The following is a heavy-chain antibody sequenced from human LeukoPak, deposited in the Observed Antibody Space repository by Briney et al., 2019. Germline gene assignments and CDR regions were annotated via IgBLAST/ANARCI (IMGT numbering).Heavy chain of an antibody. D-gene: IGHD3-10*01. V-gene: IGHV3-7*03. CDR2: IKQDGSEK. CDR1: GFTFSSYW. J-gene: IGHJ6*03. CDR3: AKEPGFGELLLYYMDV. Sequence: GGSLRLSCAASGFTFSSYWMSWVRQAPGKGLEWVANIKQDGSEKYYVDSVKGRFTISRDNAKNSLYLQMNSLRAEDTAVYYCAKEPGFGELLLYYMDVWGKGTTVTISS.